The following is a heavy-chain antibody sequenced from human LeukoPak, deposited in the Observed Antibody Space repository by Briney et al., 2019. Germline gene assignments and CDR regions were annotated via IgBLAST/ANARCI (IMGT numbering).Heavy chain of an antibody. Sequence: ASVKVSCKASGYTFTGYYMYWVRQAPGQGVEWMGWINPNSGGTNYAQKFQGRVTMTRDTSISTAYMELSRLRSDDTAVYYCRTDRYGDYGDYIDYWGQGTLVTVSS. V-gene: IGHV1-2*02. CDR3: RTDRYGDYGDYIDY. CDR2: INPNSGGT. J-gene: IGHJ4*02. CDR1: GYTFTGYY. D-gene: IGHD4-17*01.